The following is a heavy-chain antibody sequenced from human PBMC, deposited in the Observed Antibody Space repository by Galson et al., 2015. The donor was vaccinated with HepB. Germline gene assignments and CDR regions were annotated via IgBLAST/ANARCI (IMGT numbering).Heavy chain of an antibody. J-gene: IGHJ5*02. CDR2: ISPYNRDT. D-gene: IGHD2-15*01. Sequence: SVKVSCKASGYTFSTYSITWVRQAPGQGLEWMGWISPYNRDTKYARKFQGRVTMTTDTFTNTAYMELRSLRSDNTAVYYCARGALVGVVGGRLNNWFDPWGQGTLVTVSS. CDR3: ARGALVGVVGGRLNNWFDP. V-gene: IGHV1-18*01. CDR1: GYTFSTYS.